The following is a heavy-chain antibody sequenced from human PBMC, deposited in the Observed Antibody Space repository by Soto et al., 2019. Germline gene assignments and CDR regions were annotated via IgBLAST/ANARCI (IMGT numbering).Heavy chain of an antibody. Sequence: EVQLLESGGGLVQPGGSLRLSCAASGFTFSSYAMSWVRQAPGNGLEWVSAISGSGGSTYYADSVKGPFTISRDNSKSTLYLHMSSLRREDTAVYYCAKDRGYCSGGSCDSQAGHWFDHWGQGTLVTVSA. CDR2: ISGSGGST. CDR3: AKDRGYCSGGSCDSQAGHWFDH. J-gene: IGHJ5*02. V-gene: IGHV3-23*01. CDR1: GFTFSSYA. D-gene: IGHD2-15*01.